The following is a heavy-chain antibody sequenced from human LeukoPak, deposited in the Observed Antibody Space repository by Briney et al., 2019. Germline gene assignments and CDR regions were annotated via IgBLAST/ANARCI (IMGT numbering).Heavy chain of an antibody. CDR3: ARGAISGWYNYFDY. V-gene: IGHV4-59*01. CDR2: VFYSGST. CDR1: SGSITGYY. J-gene: IGHJ4*02. D-gene: IGHD6-19*01. Sequence: PSETLSLTCTVSSGSITGYYWAWIRQPPGKGLEWIGYVFYSGSTNYSPSLKSRVTISVDTSKNQFSLKLSSVTAADTAVYYCARGAISGWYNYFDYWDQGTLVTVSS.